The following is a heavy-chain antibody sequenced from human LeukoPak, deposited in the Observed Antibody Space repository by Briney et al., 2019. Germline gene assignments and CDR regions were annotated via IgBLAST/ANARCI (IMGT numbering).Heavy chain of an antibody. Sequence: PGGSLRLSCAASGFTFSSYAMSWVRQAPGKGLEWVSGISGSGGSTYYADSVKGRFTISRDNAKNTLYLQMNSLRVEDTAVYYCAKGGRAHFDYWGQGTLVTVSS. CDR3: AKGGRAHFDY. V-gene: IGHV3-23*01. CDR2: ISGSGGST. D-gene: IGHD3-16*01. CDR1: GFTFSSYA. J-gene: IGHJ4*02.